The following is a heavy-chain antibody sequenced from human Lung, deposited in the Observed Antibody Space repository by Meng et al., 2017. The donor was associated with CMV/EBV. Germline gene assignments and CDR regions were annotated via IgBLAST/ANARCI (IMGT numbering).Heavy chain of an antibody. V-gene: IGHV3-30*02. Sequence: GGXXRLXXTGSGFTFNTYGMHWVRQAPGKGLEWVAFIRYDGTNIKYADSVKGRITISRDNSKNTLSLQMDSLRAEDTAVYYCAKDRYGSLYYFDYWGQGAXVTVSS. CDR1: GFTFNTYG. CDR2: IRYDGTNI. D-gene: IGHD5-18*01. CDR3: AKDRYGSLYYFDY. J-gene: IGHJ4*02.